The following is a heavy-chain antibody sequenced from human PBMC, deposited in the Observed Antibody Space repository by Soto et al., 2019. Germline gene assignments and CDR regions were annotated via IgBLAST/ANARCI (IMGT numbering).Heavy chain of an antibody. CDR2: IYYSFYT. J-gene: IGHJ6*02. CDR3: ARGSSPHYGMDV. D-gene: IGHD6-6*01. CDR1: GGPISRSGSF. V-gene: IGHV4-31*01. Sequence: TLALTCAVSGGPISRSGSFWSWIRQDQGEGLELIGYIYYSFYTYDNPSLKSLLTISMETSKNQFSLKLSSLTASDPAVYYCARGSSPHYGMDVWGQVTQVT.